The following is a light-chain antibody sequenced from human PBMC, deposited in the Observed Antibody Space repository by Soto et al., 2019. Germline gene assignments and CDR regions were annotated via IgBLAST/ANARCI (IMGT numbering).Light chain of an antibody. CDR3: QSYDSSNTLV. CDR2: EDN. Sequence: NFMLTQPHSVSGSPGKTVTISCTRSSGSIGSSYVQWYQQRPGSSPTTLIFEDNQRPTGVPVRFSGSIDSSANSASLVISGLRTEDEADYYCQSYDSSNTLVFGGGTKVTVL. V-gene: IGLV6-57*01. J-gene: IGLJ3*02. CDR1: SGSIGSSY.